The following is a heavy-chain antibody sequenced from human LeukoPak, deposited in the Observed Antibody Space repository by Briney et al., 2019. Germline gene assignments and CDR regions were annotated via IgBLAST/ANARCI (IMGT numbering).Heavy chain of an antibody. D-gene: IGHD3-10*01. Sequence: GGSLRLSCAASGFTFSSYGMHWVRQAPGKGLEWVAFIRYDGSNKYYADSVKGRFTISRDNSKNTLYLQMNSLRAEDTAVYYCAKDGTMVRGVSPDYWGQGTLVTVSS. CDR1: GFTFSSYG. J-gene: IGHJ4*02. CDR2: IRYDGSNK. V-gene: IGHV3-30*02. CDR3: AKDGTMVRGVSPDY.